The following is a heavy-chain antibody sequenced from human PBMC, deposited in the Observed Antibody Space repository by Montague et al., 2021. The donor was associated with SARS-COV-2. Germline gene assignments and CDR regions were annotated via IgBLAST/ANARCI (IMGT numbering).Heavy chain of an antibody. CDR3: ARETMTADAFDI. CDR2: FYSVGST. CDR1: GASVGSSD. Sequence: SETLSLTCTVSGASVGSSDWGWIRQSPGKGLEWIGYFYSVGSTDYNPSLKSRATISGDTSKNQFSLKVRSVTAADTAAYYCARETMTADAFDIWGQGTMVTVSS. J-gene: IGHJ3*02. D-gene: IGHD1-14*01. V-gene: IGHV4-59*02.